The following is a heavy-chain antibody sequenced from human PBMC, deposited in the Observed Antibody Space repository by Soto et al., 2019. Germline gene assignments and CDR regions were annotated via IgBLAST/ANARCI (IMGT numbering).Heavy chain of an antibody. D-gene: IGHD4-17*01. J-gene: IGHJ5*02. CDR3: ARDYGGNSDRWFDP. CDR2: IIPIFGTA. Sequence: SVKVSCKASGYTFTSYGISWVRQAPGQGLEWMGWIIPIFGTANYAQKFQGRVTITADESTSTAYMELSSLRSEDTAVYYCARDYGGNSDRWFDPWGQGTLVTVSS. V-gene: IGHV1-69*13. CDR1: GYTFTSYG.